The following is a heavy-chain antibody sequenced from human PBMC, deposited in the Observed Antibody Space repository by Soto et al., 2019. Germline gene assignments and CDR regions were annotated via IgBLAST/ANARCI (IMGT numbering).Heavy chain of an antibody. CDR3: AAETLGLRLGFDP. D-gene: IGHD5-12*01. CDR2: IVVGSGNT. CDR1: GVTFTSSA. V-gene: IGHV1-58*02. Sequence: SVQVSCKASGVTFTSSAMQWVRQARGQRHEWIGWIVVGSGNTNYAQKFQERVTITRDMSTSTAYMELSSLRSEDTAVYYCAAETLGLRLGFDPWGQGTLVTVSS. J-gene: IGHJ5*02.